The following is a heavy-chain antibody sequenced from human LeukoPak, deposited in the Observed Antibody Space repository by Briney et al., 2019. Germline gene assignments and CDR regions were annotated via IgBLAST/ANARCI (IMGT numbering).Heavy chain of an antibody. V-gene: IGHV3-30*02. CDR1: GFTFSSYG. CDR2: IRYDGSNK. D-gene: IGHD3-22*01. CDR3: ARAQGVVVITSEFDY. J-gene: IGHJ4*02. Sequence: GGSLRLSCAASGFTFSSYGMHWVRQAPGKGLEWVAFIRYDGSNKYYADSVKGRFTISRDNSKNTLYLQMNSLRAEDTAVYYCARAQGVVVITSEFDYWGQGTLVTVSS.